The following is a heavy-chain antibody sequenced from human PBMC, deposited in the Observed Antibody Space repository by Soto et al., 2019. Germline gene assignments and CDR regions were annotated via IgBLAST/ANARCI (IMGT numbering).Heavy chain of an antibody. J-gene: IGHJ4*02. Sequence: QVQLVQSGAEVKKPGASVKVSCKASGYTFTSYAMHWVRQAPGQRLEWMGWINAGNGNTKFSQKFQGRVTITRDTSASTAYMELSSLRSEDTAVYYCARGPGGPDGPGDYWGQGTLVTVSS. D-gene: IGHD2-15*01. CDR1: GYTFTSYA. V-gene: IGHV1-3*01. CDR2: INAGNGNT. CDR3: ARGPGGPDGPGDY.